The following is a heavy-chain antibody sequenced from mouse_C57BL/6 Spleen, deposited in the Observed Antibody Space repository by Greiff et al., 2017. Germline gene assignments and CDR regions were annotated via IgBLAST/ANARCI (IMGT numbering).Heavy chain of an antibody. D-gene: IGHD1-1*01. CDR1: GYTFTDYY. V-gene: IGHV1-76*01. CDR2: IYPGSGNT. Sequence: VQLQQSGAELVRPGASVKLSCKASGYTFTDYYINWVKQRPGQGLEWIARIYPGSGNTYYNEKFKGKATLTAEKSSSTAYMQLSSLTSEDSAVYFCARPTVVAPGFDVWGTGTTVTVSS. J-gene: IGHJ1*03. CDR3: ARPTVVAPGFDV.